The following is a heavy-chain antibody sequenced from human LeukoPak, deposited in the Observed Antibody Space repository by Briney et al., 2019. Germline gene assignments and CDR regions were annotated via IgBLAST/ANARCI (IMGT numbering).Heavy chain of an antibody. Sequence: ASVKVSCKASGGTVSSYAISWVRQAPGQGLELMGGIIPIFGTANYAQKFQGRVTTTADESTSTAYMELSSLRSEDTAVYYCAAGGFLEWFTHVYYFDYWGQGTLVTVSS. CDR2: IIPIFGTA. CDR3: AAGGFLEWFTHVYYFDY. CDR1: GGTVSSYA. V-gene: IGHV1-69*13. D-gene: IGHD3-3*01. J-gene: IGHJ4*02.